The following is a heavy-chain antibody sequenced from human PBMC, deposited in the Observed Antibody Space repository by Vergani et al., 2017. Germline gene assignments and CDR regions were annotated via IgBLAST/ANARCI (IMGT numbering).Heavy chain of an antibody. Sequence: EVQLLESGGGLVQPGGSLRLSCAASGFTFSSYAMSWVRQAPGKGLEWVSAISGSGGSTYYADSVKGRFTISRDNSKNTLYLQMNSLRAEDTAVYYCARDSAIVGVVAYWYFDLWGRGTLVTVSS. CDR2: ISGSGGST. D-gene: IGHD3-3*01. CDR1: GFTFSSYA. J-gene: IGHJ2*01. V-gene: IGHV3-23*01. CDR3: ARDSAIVGVVAYWYFDL.